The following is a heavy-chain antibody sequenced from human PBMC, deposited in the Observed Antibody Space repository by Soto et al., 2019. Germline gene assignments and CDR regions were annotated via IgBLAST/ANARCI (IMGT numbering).Heavy chain of an antibody. V-gene: IGHV4-30-2*01. CDR2: IYHSGTT. CDR1: GGAFSSGAFA. CDR3: ASGLRRPAASIPGVFGP. D-gene: IGHD2-2*01. J-gene: IGHJ5*02. Sequence: QVQLQEAGSRLVKTSETLSLTCTVSGGAFSSGAFAWTWIRQPPKKGLEWIGYIYHSGTTSYNPSLRSRVTISVAGSGNQFPLSLTSVTSADTAMYHCASGLRRPAASIPGVFGPWCTGTLVTVSP.